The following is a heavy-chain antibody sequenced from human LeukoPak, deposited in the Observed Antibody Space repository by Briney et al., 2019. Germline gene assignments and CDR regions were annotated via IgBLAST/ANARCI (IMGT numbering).Heavy chain of an antibody. V-gene: IGHV3-74*01. CDR1: GFTFSSYW. CDR3: AKAYGYCTTTSCSHEEFDY. CDR2: IKSDGSST. Sequence: GGSLRLSCAASGFTFSSYWMHWVRHAPGKGLVRVSRIKSDGSSTSYADSVKGRFTISRDNAKNTLYMQMNSLRAEDTAVYYCAKAYGYCTTTSCSHEEFDYWGQGTLVTVSS. D-gene: IGHD2-2*01. J-gene: IGHJ4*02.